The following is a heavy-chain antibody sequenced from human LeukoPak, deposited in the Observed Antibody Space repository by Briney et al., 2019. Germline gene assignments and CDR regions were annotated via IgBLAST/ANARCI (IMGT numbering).Heavy chain of an antibody. V-gene: IGHV3-23*01. D-gene: IGHD1-7*01. CDR3: AKDGNTSLNWNYVSFWNY. CDR1: GFTFSSYA. J-gene: IGHJ4*02. CDR2: ISGSGGST. Sequence: GGSLRLSCAASGFTFSSYAMSWVRQAPGKGLEWVSAISGSGGSTYYADSVKGRFTISRDNSKNTLYLQMNSLRAEDTAVYYCAKDGNTSLNWNYVSFWNYWGQGTLVTVSS.